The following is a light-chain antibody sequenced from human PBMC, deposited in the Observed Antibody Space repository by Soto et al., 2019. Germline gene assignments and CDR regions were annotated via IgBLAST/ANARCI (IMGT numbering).Light chain of an antibody. J-gene: IGKJ1*01. CDR1: QSVSSY. V-gene: IGKV3-15*01. Sequence: EIVLTQSPATLSLSPGERANLSCRASQSVSSYLAWYQQKPGRAPRLLVYGASTRATGIPARFSGSGSGTEFTLTISSLQSEDFAVYFCQQYDNWPSCTFGQGTKVDI. CDR3: QQYDNWPSCT. CDR2: GAS.